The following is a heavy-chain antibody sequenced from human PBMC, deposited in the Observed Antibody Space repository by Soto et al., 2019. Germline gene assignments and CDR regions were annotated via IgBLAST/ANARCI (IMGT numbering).Heavy chain of an antibody. CDR1: GGSISSRDSY. CDR3: ARDRMGYSGSGRCVGLCHYYHGMDV. CDR2: IYYSGST. J-gene: IGHJ6*02. Sequence: SETLSLTCTVSGGSISSRDSYWTWIRQSPGKGLEWIGYIYYSGSTNYNPSLKSRVTISVDTSKNQFSLKLSSVTAADTAVYYCARDRMGYSGSGRCVGLCHYYHGMDVWGQGTTVTVSS. V-gene: IGHV4-61*08. D-gene: IGHD3-10*01.